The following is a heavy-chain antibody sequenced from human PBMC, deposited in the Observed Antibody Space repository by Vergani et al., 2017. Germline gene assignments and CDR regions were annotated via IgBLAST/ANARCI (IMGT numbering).Heavy chain of an antibody. V-gene: IGHV4-30-4*08. CDR3: ARVITMVRGVIIAYFDY. CDR1: GGSISSGVYY. CDR2: IYYSGST. J-gene: IGHJ4*02. Sequence: QVQLQESGPGLVKPSQTLSLTCTVSGGSISSGVYYWSWIRQPPGKGLEWIGYIYYSGSTYYNPSLKSRVTISVDTSKNQFSLKLSSVTAADTAVYYCARVITMVRGVIIAYFDYWGQGTLVTVSS. D-gene: IGHD3-10*01.